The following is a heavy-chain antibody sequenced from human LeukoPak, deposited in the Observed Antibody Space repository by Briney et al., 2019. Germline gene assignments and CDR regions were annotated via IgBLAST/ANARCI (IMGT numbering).Heavy chain of an antibody. CDR3: ARVGYYGSGIPADY. Sequence: ASVKASCKASGYTFTGYYMHWVRQAPGQGLEWMGWINPNSGGTNYAQKFQGRVTMTRDTSISTAYMELSRLRSDDTAVYYCARVGYYGSGIPADYWGQGTLVTVSS. J-gene: IGHJ4*02. V-gene: IGHV1-2*02. CDR2: INPNSGGT. CDR1: GYTFTGYY. D-gene: IGHD3-10*01.